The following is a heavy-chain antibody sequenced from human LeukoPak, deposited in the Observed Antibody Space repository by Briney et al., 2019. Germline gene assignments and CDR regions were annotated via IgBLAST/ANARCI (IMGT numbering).Heavy chain of an antibody. D-gene: IGHD3-22*01. CDR1: GFTFSSYG. Sequence: PGGTLRLSCAASGFTFSSYGMNWVRQAPGKGLEWVSYISSSSSTIYYADSVKGRFTISRDNAKNSLYLQMNSLRAEDTAVYYCARDFSGWGLQSSFDYWGQGTLVTVSS. CDR2: ISSSSSTI. J-gene: IGHJ4*02. V-gene: IGHV3-48*01. CDR3: ARDFSGWGLQSSFDY.